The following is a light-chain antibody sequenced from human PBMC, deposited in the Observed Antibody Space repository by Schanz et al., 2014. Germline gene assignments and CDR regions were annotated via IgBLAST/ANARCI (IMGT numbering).Light chain of an antibody. CDR3: SSYAGSNNLV. CDR2: GVS. V-gene: IGLV2-8*01. CDR1: SSDVGGYSS. J-gene: IGLJ2*01. Sequence: QSALTQPPSASGSPGQSVTISCTRTSSDVGGYSSFSFSPLPPGKAPKLMIFGVSKRPSGVPDRFSGSKSGNTASLTVSGLQAEDEADYYCSSYAGSNNLVFGGGTKLTVL.